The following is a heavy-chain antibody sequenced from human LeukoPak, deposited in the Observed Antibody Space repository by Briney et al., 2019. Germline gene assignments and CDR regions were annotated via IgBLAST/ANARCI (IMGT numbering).Heavy chain of an antibody. J-gene: IGHJ4*02. CDR1: GFTFSSYA. CDR2: ISNSGGST. CDR3: ARDPDPYYFDY. Sequence: PGGSLRLSCAASGFTFSSYAMNWVRQAPGKGLEWVSGISNSGGSTYYADSVKGRFTISRDNAKNSLYLQMNSLRAEDTAVYYCARDPDPYYFDYWGQGTLVTVSS. V-gene: IGHV3-23*01.